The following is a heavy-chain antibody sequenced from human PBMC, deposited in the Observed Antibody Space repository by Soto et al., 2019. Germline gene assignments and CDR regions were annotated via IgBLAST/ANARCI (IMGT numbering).Heavy chain of an antibody. Sequence: GSLRLSCAASGFTFSNCAMHWIRQAPGKGLEWVALISNDGTNKYYADSVKGRLTISRDNSKSILYLQMNSLRAEDTALYYCAAAFLAAEIDFWGHGTLVTVSS. D-gene: IGHD6-13*01. J-gene: IGHJ4*01. CDR3: AAAFLAAEIDF. CDR1: GFTFSNCA. V-gene: IGHV3-30-3*01. CDR2: ISNDGTNK.